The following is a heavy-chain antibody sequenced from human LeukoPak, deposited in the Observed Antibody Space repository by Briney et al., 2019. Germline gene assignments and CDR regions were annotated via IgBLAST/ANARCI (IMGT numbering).Heavy chain of an antibody. J-gene: IGHJ4*02. D-gene: IGHD6-13*01. Sequence: PRGSLRLSCAASGFTFSNYAMSWVRQAPGKGLEWVSSINPSSGSTYYADSVKGRFTISGGNSKNTLYLQMNSLRAEDTAVYYCAKGHMAAAVYYFDYWGQGTLVTVSS. CDR1: GFTFSNYA. CDR2: INPSSGST. V-gene: IGHV3-23*01. CDR3: AKGHMAAAVYYFDY.